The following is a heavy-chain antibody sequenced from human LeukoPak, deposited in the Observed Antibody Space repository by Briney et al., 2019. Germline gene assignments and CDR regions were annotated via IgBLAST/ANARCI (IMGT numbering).Heavy chain of an antibody. CDR1: GFTFSSYW. V-gene: IGHV3-7*01. D-gene: IGHD3-22*01. CDR2: IKQDGSEK. J-gene: IGHJ4*02. CDR3: ARDEIVDYYDSSGFFDY. Sequence: GGSLRLSCAASGFTFSSYWMSWVRQAPGKGLEWVANIKQDGSEKYYVDSVKGRFTISRDNAKNSLYLQMNSLRAEDTAVYYCARDEIVDYYDSSGFFDYWGQRTLVTVSS.